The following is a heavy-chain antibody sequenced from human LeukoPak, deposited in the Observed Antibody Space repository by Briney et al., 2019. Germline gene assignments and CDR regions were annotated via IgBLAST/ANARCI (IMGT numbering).Heavy chain of an antibody. CDR3: ARGSGSWNYGRDDAFDI. Sequence: GASVKVSCKASGYTFTGYYMHWVRQAPGQGLEWMGWINPNSGGTNYAQKFQGRVTMTRDTSISTAYMELSRLRSDDTAVYYCARGSGSWNYGRDDAFDIWGQGTMVTVSS. CDR2: INPNSGGT. CDR1: GYTFTGYY. J-gene: IGHJ3*02. D-gene: IGHD1-7*01. V-gene: IGHV1-2*02.